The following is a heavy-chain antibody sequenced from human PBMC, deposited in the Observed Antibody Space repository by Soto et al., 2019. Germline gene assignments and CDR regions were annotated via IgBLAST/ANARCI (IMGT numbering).Heavy chain of an antibody. J-gene: IGHJ4*02. Sequence: ASVKVSCKASGYTFTSYYMHWVRQAPGQGLEWMGIINPSGGSTSYAQKFQGRVTMTRDTSTSTVYMELSSLRSEDTAVYYCAGQGGNSSSWPYFDYWGQGTLVTVSS. CDR2: INPSGGST. D-gene: IGHD6-13*01. V-gene: IGHV1-46*01. CDR1: GYTFTSYY. CDR3: AGQGGNSSSWPYFDY.